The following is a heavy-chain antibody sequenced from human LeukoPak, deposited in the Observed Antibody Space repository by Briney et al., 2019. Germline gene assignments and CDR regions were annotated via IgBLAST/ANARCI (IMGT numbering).Heavy chain of an antibody. Sequence: GGSLRLSCAASGFTFSSYAMSWVRQAPGKGLEWVSAISGSGGSTYYADSVKGRFSISRDNAKNSLFLHMNSLRAEDTAVYYCVRDLTIVGVAQVHHWGQGTLVTVSS. V-gene: IGHV3-23*01. CDR3: VRDLTIVGVAQVHH. CDR2: ISGSGGST. J-gene: IGHJ5*02. CDR1: GFTFSSYA. D-gene: IGHD1-26*01.